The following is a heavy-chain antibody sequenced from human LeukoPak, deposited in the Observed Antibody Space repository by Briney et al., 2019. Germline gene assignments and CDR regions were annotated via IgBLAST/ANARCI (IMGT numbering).Heavy chain of an antibody. CDR2: ISHSGST. CDR1: GCSIRGYF. J-gene: IGHJ4*02. CDR3: ARDLPPVN. V-gene: IGHV4-59*01. Sequence: SETLSLTCTVSGCSIRGYFWSWLRQPPGKGLEWIGYISHSGSTYYNPSLKSRVTISLGTSNNQFSLRLTSVTAADTAVYYCARDLPPVNWGQGTLVTVSS.